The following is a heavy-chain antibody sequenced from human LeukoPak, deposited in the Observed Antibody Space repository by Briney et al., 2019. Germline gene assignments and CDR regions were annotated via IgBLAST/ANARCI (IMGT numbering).Heavy chain of an antibody. CDR2: IIPMFVSA. CDR3: ALSRKGWELSGVGY. J-gene: IGHJ4*02. V-gene: IGHV1-69*05. D-gene: IGHD1-26*01. CDR1: GGTFSSYA. Sequence: GASVRVSCKASGGTFSSYAISWVRQAPGQGLEWMGRIIPMFVSANYAQKFQGRVTITTDESTTTAYMELSSLRSEDTAVYYCALSRKGWELSGVGYWGQGTLVTVSS.